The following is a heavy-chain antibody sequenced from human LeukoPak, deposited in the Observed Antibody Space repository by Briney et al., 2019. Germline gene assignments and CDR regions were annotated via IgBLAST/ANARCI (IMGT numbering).Heavy chain of an antibody. V-gene: IGHV4-4*09. CDR1: GGSISSYY. CDR3: ARVVPAAIGYYYYMDV. D-gene: IGHD2-2*01. Sequence: PSETLSLTCTVSGGSISSYYWSWIRQPPRKGLEWIGYIYTSGRTNYNHSLKIRVTISVDTSKNHFSLKLSSVPAADTAVYSCARVVPAAIGYYYYMDVWGKGTTVTVSS. CDR2: IYTSGRT. J-gene: IGHJ6*03.